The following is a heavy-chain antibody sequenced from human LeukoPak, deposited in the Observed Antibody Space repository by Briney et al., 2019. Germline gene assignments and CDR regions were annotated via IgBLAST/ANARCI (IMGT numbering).Heavy chain of an antibody. D-gene: IGHD5-24*01. CDR3: ARVRSRDGYNYGLLDY. CDR1: GGSFSGYY. V-gene: IGHV4-34*01. Sequence: SETLSLTCAVYGGSFSGYYWSWIRQPPGKGLEWIGEINHSGSTNYNPSLKSRVTISVDTSKNQFSLKLRSVTAADTAVYYCARVRSRDGYNYGLLDYWGQGTLVTVSS. J-gene: IGHJ4*02. CDR2: INHSGST.